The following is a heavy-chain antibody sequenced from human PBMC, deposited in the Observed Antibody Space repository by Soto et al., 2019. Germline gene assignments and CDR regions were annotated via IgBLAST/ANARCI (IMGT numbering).Heavy chain of an antibody. CDR2: INNDATYK. CDR1: GFTFSDYF. V-gene: IGHV3-11*05. Sequence: AETLTLSCAGSGFTFSDYFITWIRQAPGKGLEWISYINNDATYKKYADSVKGRFTVARDNTNNSAFMQISSPRAETTAGYYCASDEAGDSYPDCCMDAWGQGTMVTVSS. D-gene: IGHD2-21*02. CDR3: ASDEAGDSYPDCCMDA. J-gene: IGHJ6*02.